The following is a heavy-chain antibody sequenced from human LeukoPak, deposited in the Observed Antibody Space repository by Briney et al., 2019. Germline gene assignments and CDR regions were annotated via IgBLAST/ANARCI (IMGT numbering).Heavy chain of an antibody. V-gene: IGHV3-30*04. CDR3: ARAPMKGLGYCSGGSCYSLSPAWFDP. CDR1: GFTFSSYA. D-gene: IGHD2-15*01. J-gene: IGHJ5*02. Sequence: GGSLRLSCAASGFTFSSYAMHWVRQAPGKGLEWVAVISYDGSNKYYADSVKGRFTISRDNSKNTLYLQMNSLRAEDTAVYYCARAPMKGLGYCSGGSCYSLSPAWFDPWGQGTLVTVSS. CDR2: ISYDGSNK.